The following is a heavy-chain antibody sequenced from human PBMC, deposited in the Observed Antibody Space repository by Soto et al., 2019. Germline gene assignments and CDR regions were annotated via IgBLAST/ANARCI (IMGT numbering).Heavy chain of an antibody. D-gene: IGHD3-22*01. V-gene: IGHV3-21*01. CDR1: GFTFSSYS. J-gene: IGHJ3*02. CDR3: ASKGTRIGGDAFDI. Sequence: GGSLRLSCAASGFTFSSYSMNWVRQAPGKGLEWVSSISSSSSYIYYADSVKGRFTISRDNAKNSLYLQMNSLRAEDTAVYYCASKGTRIGGDAFDIWGQGKMSPSPQ. CDR2: ISSSSSYI.